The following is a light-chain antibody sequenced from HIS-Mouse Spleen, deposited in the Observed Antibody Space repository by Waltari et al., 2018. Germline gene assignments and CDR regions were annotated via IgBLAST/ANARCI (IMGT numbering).Light chain of an antibody. CDR1: QSVSSSY. CDR2: GAS. J-gene: IGKJ4*01. CDR3: QQYGSSPPLT. Sequence: EIVLTQSPGTLPLSPGERATLSCRASQSVSSSYLAWYQQKPGQAPRLLIYGASSRATGIPDRFSGSGYGTDFTLTISRLEPEDFAVYYCQQYGSSPPLTFGGGTKVEIK. V-gene: IGKV3-20*01.